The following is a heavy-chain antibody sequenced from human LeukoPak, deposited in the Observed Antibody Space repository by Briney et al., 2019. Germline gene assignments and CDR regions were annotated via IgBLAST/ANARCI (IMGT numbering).Heavy chain of an antibody. D-gene: IGHD3-22*01. CDR3: ARVKGGYYYDGSAYYPTEYYFDY. V-gene: IGHV3-7*01. CDR1: GLTFSNYW. CDR2: IKQDGSEK. Sequence: PGGSLRLSCAASGLTFSNYWMSWVRQAPGKGLEWVANIKQDGSEKYYVDSVKGRFTISRDNAKNSLYLQMNSLRAEDTAVYYCARVKGGYYYDGSAYYPTEYYFDYWGQGTLVTVSS. J-gene: IGHJ4*02.